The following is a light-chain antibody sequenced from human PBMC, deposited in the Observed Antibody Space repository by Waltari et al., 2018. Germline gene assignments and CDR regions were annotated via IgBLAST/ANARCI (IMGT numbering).Light chain of an antibody. CDR1: QSISSC. CDR2: KAS. Sequence: DIQMTQSPATLSASVVARLTITCRARQSISSCLAWYQQKPGKAPKHLIYKASSLESGLPSRFSGSGSGTEFTLTISSLQPDDLATYYCQQYNSYSYTFGKGTNLEIK. V-gene: IGKV1-5*03. J-gene: IGKJ2*01. CDR3: QQYNSYSYT.